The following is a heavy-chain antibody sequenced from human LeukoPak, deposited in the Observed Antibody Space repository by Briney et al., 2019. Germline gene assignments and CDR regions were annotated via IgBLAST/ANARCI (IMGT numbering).Heavy chain of an antibody. CDR2: IYYSGST. V-gene: IGHV4-59*01. Sequence: SETLSLTCTVSGGSISSYYWSWIRQPPGKGLEWIGNIYYSGSTNYNPSLKSRVTISVDTSKNQFSLKLRSVTAADTAVYYCARDLYGGYCSRISCYGNYFDPWGQGTLVTVSS. J-gene: IGHJ5*02. CDR3: ARDLYGGYCSRISCYGNYFDP. D-gene: IGHD2-2*01. CDR1: GGSISSYY.